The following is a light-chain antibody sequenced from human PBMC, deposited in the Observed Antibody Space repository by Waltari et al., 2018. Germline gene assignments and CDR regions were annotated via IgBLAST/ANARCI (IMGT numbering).Light chain of an antibody. Sequence: QSVLTQPPSASGTPGQRVTISCSGSSSNIGSNTVTWYQQLPGTAPKLLIYSNNQRPSGVPDRFSGSKSGTSASLAISGLQSEDEADYYCAAWDASLSGVVFGGGTKLAVL. CDR2: SNN. J-gene: IGLJ2*01. V-gene: IGLV1-44*01. CDR3: AAWDASLSGVV. CDR1: SSNIGSNT.